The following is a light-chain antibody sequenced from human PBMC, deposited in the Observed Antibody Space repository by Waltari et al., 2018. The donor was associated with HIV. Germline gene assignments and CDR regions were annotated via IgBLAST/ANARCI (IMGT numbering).Light chain of an antibody. V-gene: IGLV1-44*01. Sequence: QSVLTQPPSASGTPGQRVTISCSGSNSNIGTNTVSWFQQLPATAPKLLIYGKNQRPSGVPDRFSGSKSGTSASLAISGLQSDDEADYFCASWDDSFNGPVFGGGTKLTVV. CDR1: NSNIGTNT. CDR2: GKN. CDR3: ASWDDSFNGPV. J-gene: IGLJ2*01.